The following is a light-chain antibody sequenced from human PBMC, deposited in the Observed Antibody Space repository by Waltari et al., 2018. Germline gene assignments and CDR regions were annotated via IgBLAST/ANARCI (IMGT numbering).Light chain of an antibody. V-gene: IGLV1-47*01. J-gene: IGLJ2*01. CDR1: SPNIEGTY. CDR3: AAWDNSLGGLVV. CDR2: RNY. Sequence: QSVLTQPPSASGTPGQRVSLSRSGISPNIEGTYVYGYQQLPGTAPKLLIYRNYQRPSGVPDRFSGSKSGTSASLAISGLRSEDEGDYFCAAWDNSLGGLVVFGGGTKLTVL.